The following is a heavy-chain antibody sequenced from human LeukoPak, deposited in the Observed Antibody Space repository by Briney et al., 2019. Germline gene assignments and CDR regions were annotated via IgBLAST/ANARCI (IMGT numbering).Heavy chain of an antibody. J-gene: IGHJ4*02. CDR3: ARQFGNYMAY. D-gene: IGHD3-16*01. Sequence: SQTLSLTFAISGDSVSSNSAAWHWLRQSPSRGLEWLGRTYYRSKWYNDYAVSVKSRITINPDTSKNQFSLQLNSVTPEDTTVYYCARQFGNYMAYWGQGTLVTVSS. CDR2: TYYRSKWYN. V-gene: IGHV6-1*01. CDR1: GDSVSSNSAA.